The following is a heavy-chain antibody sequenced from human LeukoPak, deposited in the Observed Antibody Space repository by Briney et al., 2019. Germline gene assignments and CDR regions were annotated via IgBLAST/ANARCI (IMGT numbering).Heavy chain of an antibody. CDR1: GGTFSSYA. Sequence: SVKVSCKAPGGTFSSYAISWVRQAPGQGLEWMGGIIPIFGTANYAQKFQGRVTITADESTSTAYMELSSLRSEDTAVYYCARALTIFGVVAAFDIWGQGTMVTVSS. J-gene: IGHJ3*02. D-gene: IGHD3-3*01. CDR3: ARALTIFGVVAAFDI. V-gene: IGHV1-69*01. CDR2: IIPIFGTA.